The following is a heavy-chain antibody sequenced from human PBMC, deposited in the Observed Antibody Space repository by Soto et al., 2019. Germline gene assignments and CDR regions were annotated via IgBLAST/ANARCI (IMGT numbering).Heavy chain of an antibody. CDR1: GFTFSGSS. J-gene: IGHJ4*02. D-gene: IGHD2-8*01. V-gene: IGHV3-73*01. CDR3: TGYPTNGGHQFVY. Sequence: PAGSLRLSCAGSGFTFSGSSLHWVRQASGRGLEWVGRIRSKSNNYVIAYVASVKGRFTISRDDSKNTAHLQMDSLKTEDTVVHYCTGYPTNGGHQFVYGCQGALVTTSS. CDR2: IRSKSNNYVI.